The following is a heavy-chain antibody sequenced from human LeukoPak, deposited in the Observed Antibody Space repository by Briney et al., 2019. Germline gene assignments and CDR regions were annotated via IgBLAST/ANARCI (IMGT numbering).Heavy chain of an antibody. D-gene: IGHD3-3*01. CDR3: ARGYDFWSGYVQPFDY. J-gene: IGHJ4*02. CDR2: IYYSGST. CDR1: GGSISSSSYY. Sequence: PSETLSLTCTVSGGSISSSSYYWGWIRQPPGKGLEWIGSIYYSGSTYYNPSLKSRVTMSVDTSKNQFSLKLSSVTAADTAVYYCARGYDFWSGYVQPFDYWGQGTLVTVSS. V-gene: IGHV4-39*07.